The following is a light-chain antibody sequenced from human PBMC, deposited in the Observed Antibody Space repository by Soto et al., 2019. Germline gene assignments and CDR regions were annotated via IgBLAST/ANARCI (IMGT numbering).Light chain of an antibody. CDR1: SSDVGGYNY. CDR2: EVS. V-gene: IGLV2-8*01. Sequence: QSALTQPPSASGYPGQSVTISCTGTSSDVGGYNYVSWYQQYPGKAPKLMIYEVSKRPSGVPDRFSGSKSGNTASLTVSGLQAEDEADYYCSSYAGSSNSVFGTGTKVTVL. J-gene: IGLJ1*01. CDR3: SSYAGSSNSV.